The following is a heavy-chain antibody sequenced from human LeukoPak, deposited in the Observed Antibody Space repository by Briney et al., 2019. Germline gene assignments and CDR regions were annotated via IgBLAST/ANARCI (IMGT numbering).Heavy chain of an antibody. Sequence: GGSLRLSCAASGFTFSSYAMSWVRQAPGKGLEWVSAISGSGGSTYYADSVKGRFTISRDNSKNTLYLQMNSLRAEDTAVYYCAKVRYYYDSSGYYPRYFDYWGQGTLVTVSS. V-gene: IGHV3-23*01. D-gene: IGHD3-22*01. CDR3: AKVRYYYDSSGYYPRYFDY. J-gene: IGHJ4*02. CDR2: ISGSGGST. CDR1: GFTFSSYA.